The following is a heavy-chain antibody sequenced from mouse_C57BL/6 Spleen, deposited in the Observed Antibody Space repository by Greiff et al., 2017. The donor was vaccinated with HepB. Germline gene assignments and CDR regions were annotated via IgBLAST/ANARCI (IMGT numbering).Heavy chain of an antibody. CDR1: GFTFSSYG. V-gene: IGHV5-6*01. CDR2: ISSGGSYT. D-gene: IGHD2-5*01. Sequence: EVKLMESGGDLVKPGGSLKLSCAASGFTFSSYGMSWVRQTPDKRLEWVATISSGGSYTYYPDSVKGRFTFSRDNAKNTLYLQMSSLKSEDTAMYYCARHSNYYFDYWGQGTTLTVSS. J-gene: IGHJ2*01. CDR3: ARHSNYYFDY.